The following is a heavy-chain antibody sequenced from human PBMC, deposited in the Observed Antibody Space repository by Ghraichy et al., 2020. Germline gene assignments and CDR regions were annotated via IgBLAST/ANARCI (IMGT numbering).Heavy chain of an antibody. CDR1: GGSISSYY. Sequence: SETLSLTCTVSGGSISSYYWSWIRQSPGKGLEWIGYIYYSGGTNYNPSLKSRVTISVDTSKNQSSLKLSSVTAADTAVYYCAKGGWIQPFHWGQGTLVTVSS. CDR3: AKGGWIQPFH. J-gene: IGHJ4*02. CDR2: IYYSGGT. V-gene: IGHV4-59*01. D-gene: IGHD5-18*01.